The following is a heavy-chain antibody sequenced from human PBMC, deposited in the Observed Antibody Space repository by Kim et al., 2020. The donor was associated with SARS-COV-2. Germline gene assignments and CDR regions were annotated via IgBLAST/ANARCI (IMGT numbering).Heavy chain of an antibody. J-gene: IGHJ4*02. CDR2: IHQSGKT. V-gene: IGHV4-38-2*01. CDR1: GYSISSDYF. CDR3: TSKYYYDPYGHYYADW. Sequence: SETLSLTCAVSGYSISSDYFWGWIRQPPGKGLEWIGSIHQSGKTYYNPSLKSRVIISIDTSKNQFSLRLNSVTAADTAVYYCTSKYYYDPYGHYYADWWGQGTLVTVSS. D-gene: IGHD3-22*01.